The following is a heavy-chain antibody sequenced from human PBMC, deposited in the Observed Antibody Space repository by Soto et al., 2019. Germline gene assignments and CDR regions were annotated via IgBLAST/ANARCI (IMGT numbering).Heavy chain of an antibody. CDR3: ARDFEPTEGHYYYYGMDV. J-gene: IGHJ6*02. V-gene: IGHV3-30*03. CDR1: GFSLGSYA. D-gene: IGHD3-9*01. Sequence: GASLKVSCAASGFSLGSYAMYWVRQPPGKGLGWVATVSYEGSTAYYSASVKGRFTIARDNSIHTIFLQRNSLRAEDSALYYCARDFEPTEGHYYYYGMDVGGQGARVTVSS. CDR2: VSYEGSTA.